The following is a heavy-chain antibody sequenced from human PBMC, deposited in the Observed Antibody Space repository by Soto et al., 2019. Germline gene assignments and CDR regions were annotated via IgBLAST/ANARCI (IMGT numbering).Heavy chain of an antibody. CDR2: LYHSGST. Sequence: SETRSLTCTVSGGSISSSYWSWIRQPPGKGLEWIGYLYHSGSTNYNPSLRSRVSISVDTSKNQFSLTLSSVTAADTAVYYCARTYGSRNWLDPSGQGTLVLVSS. J-gene: IGHJ5*02. CDR3: ARTYGSRNWLDP. D-gene: IGHD3-10*01. CDR1: GGSISSSY. V-gene: IGHV4-59*01.